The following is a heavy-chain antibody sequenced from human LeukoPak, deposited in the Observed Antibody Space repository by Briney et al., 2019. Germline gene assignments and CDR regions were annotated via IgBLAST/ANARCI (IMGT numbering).Heavy chain of an antibody. D-gene: IGHD4-17*01. V-gene: IGHV1-69*13. J-gene: IGHJ1*01. Sequence: ASVKVSCKASGGTFSSYAISWVRQAPGQGLEWMGGIIPIFGTANYAQKFQGRVTITADESTSTAYMELSSLRSEDMAVYYCARALYGVQTPFQHWGQGTLVTVSS. CDR3: ARALYGVQTPFQH. CDR2: IIPIFGTA. CDR1: GGTFSSYA.